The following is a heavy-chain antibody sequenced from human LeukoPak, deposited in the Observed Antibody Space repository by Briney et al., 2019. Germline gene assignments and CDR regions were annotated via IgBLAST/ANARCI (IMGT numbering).Heavy chain of an antibody. J-gene: IGHJ4*02. Sequence: PGGSLRLSCAASGFTFSNNPMSWVRQAPGKGLEWVSAISGSGGSTYYADSVKGRFSISRDNSKNTLYLQMNSLRAGDTAVYYCAKDPQGDWGQGTLVTVSS. CDR3: AKDPQGD. D-gene: IGHD3-16*01. CDR2: ISGSGGST. V-gene: IGHV3-23*01. CDR1: GFTFSNNP.